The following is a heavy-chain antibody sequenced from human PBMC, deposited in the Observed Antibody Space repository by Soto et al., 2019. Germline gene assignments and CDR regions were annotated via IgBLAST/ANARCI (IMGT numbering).Heavy chain of an antibody. V-gene: IGHV2-70*11. J-gene: IGHJ4*02. CDR2: IDWDDAK. Sequence: CTLSGFSLNTRLMCVSWIRQPPGKALEWLARIDWDDAKYYRTSLTTRLTISKDTSANQVVLVMTNMDPADTATYYCARTETGGFSPYWGQGTLVTVSS. CDR3: ARTETGGFSPY. D-gene: IGHD3-16*01. CDR1: GFSLNTRLMC.